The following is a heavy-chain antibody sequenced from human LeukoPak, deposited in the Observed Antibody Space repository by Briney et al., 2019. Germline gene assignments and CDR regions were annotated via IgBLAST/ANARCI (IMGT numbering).Heavy chain of an antibody. V-gene: IGHV3-11*04. CDR1: GFTFSDYY. J-gene: IGHJ3*02. D-gene: IGHD6-13*01. CDR3: AREGGIAAATDAFDI. Sequence: GGSLRLSCAASGFTFSDYYMTWIRQPPGKGLEWVSYISSSGSTIYYADSVKGRFTISRDNAKNSLYLQMNSLRAEDTAVYYCAREGGIAAATDAFDIWGQGTMVTVSS. CDR2: ISSSGSTI.